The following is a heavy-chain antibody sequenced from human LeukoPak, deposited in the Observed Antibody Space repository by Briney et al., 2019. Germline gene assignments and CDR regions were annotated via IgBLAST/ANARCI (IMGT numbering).Heavy chain of an antibody. CDR3: SRLKDLWFDP. V-gene: IGHV4-59*11. J-gene: IGHJ5*02. D-gene: IGHD2-15*01. CDR1: VGSISSHY. Sequence: SETLSLTCTVSVGSISSHYWSWIRQTPGKGLAWIGYISYSGGTNYNPSLKSRVTISVDTSKSQSSLKLTSVTAADTAVYYCSRLKDLWFDPWGQGTLVTVSS. CDR2: ISYSGGT.